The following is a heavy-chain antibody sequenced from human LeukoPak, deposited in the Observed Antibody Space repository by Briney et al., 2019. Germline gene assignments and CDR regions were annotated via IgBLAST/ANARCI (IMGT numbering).Heavy chain of an antibody. D-gene: IGHD5-12*01. Sequence: GGSLRLSCAASGFTFSSYGMHWVRQAPGKGLEWVAVISYDGSNKYYADSVKGRFTISRDNSKNTLYLQMNSLRAEDTAIYYCAKDQSGWSGYATPGYRGQGTLVTVSS. CDR1: GFTFSSYG. CDR3: AKDQSGWSGYATPGY. V-gene: IGHV3-30*18. CDR2: ISYDGSNK. J-gene: IGHJ4*02.